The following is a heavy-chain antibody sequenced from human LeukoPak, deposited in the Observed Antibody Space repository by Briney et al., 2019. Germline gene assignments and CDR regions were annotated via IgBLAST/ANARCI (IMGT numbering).Heavy chain of an antibody. CDR1: GYSITSGYY. CDR2: IYHSGST. CDR3: ARGTYYDYVWGSYRYLVFDY. V-gene: IGHV4-38-2*02. J-gene: IGHJ4*02. D-gene: IGHD3-16*02. Sequence: SETLSLTCTVSGYSITSGYYWGWIRQPPGKGLEWIGSIYHSGSTSYNPSLKSRVTISVDTSKNQFSLKLSSVTAADTAVYYCARGTYYDYVWGSYRYLVFDYWGQGTLVTVSS.